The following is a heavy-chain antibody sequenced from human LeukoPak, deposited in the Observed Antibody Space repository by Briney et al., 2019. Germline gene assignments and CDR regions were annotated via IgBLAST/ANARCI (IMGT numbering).Heavy chain of an antibody. V-gene: IGHV3-53*01. Sequence: PGGSLRLSCAASGFTVSSNYMSWVRQAPGKGLEWVSVIYSGGSTYYADSVKGRFTISRDNSRNTLYLQMNSLRAEDTAVYYCAKSPCSGGSCYSSPWFYPWGQGTLVTVSS. CDR2: IYSGGST. CDR1: GFTVSSNY. CDR3: AKSPCSGGSCYSSPWFYP. J-gene: IGHJ5*02. D-gene: IGHD2-15*01.